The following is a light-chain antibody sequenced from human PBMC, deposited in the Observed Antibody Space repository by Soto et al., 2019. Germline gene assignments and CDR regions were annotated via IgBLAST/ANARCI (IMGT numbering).Light chain of an antibody. CDR3: QQRSNWQGLT. J-gene: IGKJ4*01. CDR1: QSVSSY. CDR2: DAS. V-gene: IGKV3-11*01. Sequence: EIVLTQSPATLSLSPGERATLSCRASQSVSSYLAWYQQKPGQAPRLLIYDASNRATGIPARFSGSGSGTEFTLTISSLEPEDFAVYYCQQRSNWQGLTFGGGTKVEIK.